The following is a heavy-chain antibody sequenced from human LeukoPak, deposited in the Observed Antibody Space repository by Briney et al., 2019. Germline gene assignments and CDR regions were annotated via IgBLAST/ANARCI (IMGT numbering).Heavy chain of an antibody. D-gene: IGHD2-21*01. CDR3: ARVAVVAFDI. Sequence: GGFLRLSCAASGFTFSSYEMNWVRQAPGKGLEWVSYISSSGSTIYYADSVKGRFTISRDNAKNSLYLQMNSLRAEDTAVYYCARVAVVAFDIWGQGTMVTVSS. V-gene: IGHV3-48*03. CDR2: ISSSGSTI. CDR1: GFTFSSYE. J-gene: IGHJ3*02.